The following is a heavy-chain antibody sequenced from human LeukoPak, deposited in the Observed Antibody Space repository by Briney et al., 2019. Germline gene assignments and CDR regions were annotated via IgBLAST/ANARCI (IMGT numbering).Heavy chain of an antibody. CDR1: GYTFTSYG. D-gene: IGHD5-18*01. J-gene: IGHJ4*02. Sequence: ASVKVSCKASGYTFTSYGISWVRQAPGQGLEWMGWISAYNSNTNYAQKLQGRVTMTTDTSTSTAYMELRSLRSDDTAVYYCARDRPRGYSYGYNYWGQGTLVTVSS. CDR3: ARDRPRGYSYGYNY. CDR2: ISAYNSNT. V-gene: IGHV1-18*01.